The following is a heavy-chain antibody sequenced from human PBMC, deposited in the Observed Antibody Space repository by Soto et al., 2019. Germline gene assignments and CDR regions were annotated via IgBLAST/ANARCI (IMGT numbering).Heavy chain of an antibody. CDR2: IHDSGSS. J-gene: IGHJ5*02. CDR3: ARGGASSKWLDP. Sequence: SETLSLTCTVSGGSISNYYWSWIRQPAGKGLEWLGRIHDSGSSAYNPSLKSRVTMSTDASKNQFSLNLNSVTAADTAVYYCARGGASSKWLDPWGQGILVTVSS. CDR1: GGSISNYY. D-gene: IGHD6-13*01. V-gene: IGHV4-4*07.